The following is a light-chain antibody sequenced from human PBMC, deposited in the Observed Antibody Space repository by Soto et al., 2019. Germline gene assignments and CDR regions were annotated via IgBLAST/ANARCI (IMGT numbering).Light chain of an antibody. CDR1: QSLGTW. V-gene: IGKV1-5*03. CDR3: QQYKSFPRT. Sequence: DIHLTQSPSTLSASVGDRVTITCRASQSLGTWLAWYQQKPGKAPKLLIYKASTLEIGVPSRFSGSGSGTEFTLTLSSLQPDAFATYYCQQYKSFPRTFGQGTKLET. J-gene: IGKJ2*01. CDR2: KAS.